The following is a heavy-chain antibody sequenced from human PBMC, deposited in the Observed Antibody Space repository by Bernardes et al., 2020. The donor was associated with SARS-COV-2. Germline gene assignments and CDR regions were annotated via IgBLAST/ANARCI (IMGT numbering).Heavy chain of an antibody. CDR3: ARGRGPGELNY. CDR1: GGSFGGYY. J-gene: IGHJ4*02. V-gene: IGHV4-34*01. CDR2: INHSGST. Sequence: TLSLTCAVYGGSFGGYYWSWIRQPPGKGLEWIGEINHSGSTNYNPSLKSRVTISEDTSKNQLSLNLNSVTAADTAVYYCARGRGPGELNYWGQGTLVTVSS. D-gene: IGHD1-26*01.